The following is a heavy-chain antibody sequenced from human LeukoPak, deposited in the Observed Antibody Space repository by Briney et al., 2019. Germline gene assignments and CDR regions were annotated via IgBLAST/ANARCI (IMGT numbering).Heavy chain of an antibody. D-gene: IGHD4-17*01. J-gene: IGHJ6*04. V-gene: IGHV4-38-2*01. CDR1: GYSISSGYY. CDR3: GRHGYGDTGFHQMDV. CDR2: IYHSGST. Sequence: PSETLSLTCAVSGYSISSGYYWGWIRQPPGKGLEWIGSIYHSGSTYYNPSLKSRVTISVDTSKNQFSLKVGSGDGADTGVDYWGRHGYGDTGFHQMDVWGKGTKVNVSS.